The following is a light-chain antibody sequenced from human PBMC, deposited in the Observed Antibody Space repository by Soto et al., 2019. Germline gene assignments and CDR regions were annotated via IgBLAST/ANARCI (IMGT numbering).Light chain of an antibody. CDR2: GAS. CDR1: QSVSSSY. J-gene: IGKJ5*01. Sequence: EIVLTQSPGTLSLSPGERATLSCRASQSVSSSYLAWYQQKPGQAPRLLIYGASSRATGIPDRFSGSGSGKDFTLTISRLGPEDFAVYYCQQYGSSLITFGQGTRLEI. CDR3: QQYGSSLIT. V-gene: IGKV3-20*01.